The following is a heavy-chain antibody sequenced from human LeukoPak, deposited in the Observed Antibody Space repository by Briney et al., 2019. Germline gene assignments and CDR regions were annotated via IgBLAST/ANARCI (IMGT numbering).Heavy chain of an antibody. CDR2: ISGRGNTI. Sequence: GSLRLSCAASGFTFSSYNMNWVRQAPGKGLEWVSYISGRGNTINYADSVKGRFTISRDNGKNSLYLHMSSLRAEDTAVYYCARDPPALEDFDYWGQGTQVTVSS. V-gene: IGHV3-48*04. CDR3: ARDPPALEDFDY. J-gene: IGHJ4*02. CDR1: GFTFSSYN.